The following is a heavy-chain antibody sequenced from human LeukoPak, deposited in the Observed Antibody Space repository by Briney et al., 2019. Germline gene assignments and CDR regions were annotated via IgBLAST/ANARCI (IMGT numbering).Heavy chain of an antibody. CDR1: GGTFSSYA. V-gene: IGHV1-69*06. D-gene: IGHD3-22*01. Sequence: ASVKVSCKASGGTFSSYAISWVRQAPGQGLEWMGGIIPIFGTANYAQKFQGRVTITADKSTSTAYMELSSLRSVDTAVYYCASTLPYDSSGSNAFDIWGQGTMVTVSS. CDR2: IIPIFGTA. J-gene: IGHJ3*02. CDR3: ASTLPYDSSGSNAFDI.